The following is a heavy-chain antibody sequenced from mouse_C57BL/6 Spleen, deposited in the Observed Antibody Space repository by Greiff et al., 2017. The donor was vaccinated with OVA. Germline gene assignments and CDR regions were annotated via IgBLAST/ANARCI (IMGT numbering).Heavy chain of an antibody. CDR1: GYTFTSYW. Sequence: QVHVKQPGAELVKPGASVKLSCKASGYTFTSYWMQWVKQRPGQGLEWIGEIDPSDSYTNYNQKFKGKATLTVDTSSSTAYMQLSSLTSEDSAVYYCASGGPLDYWGQGTTLTVSS. CDR3: ASGGPLDY. CDR2: IDPSDSYT. J-gene: IGHJ2*01. V-gene: IGHV1-50*01.